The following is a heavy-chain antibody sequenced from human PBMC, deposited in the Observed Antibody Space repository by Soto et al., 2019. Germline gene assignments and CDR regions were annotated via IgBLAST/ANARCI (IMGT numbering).Heavy chain of an antibody. CDR1: GGTFSSYA. D-gene: IGHD5-18*01. CDR2: IIPIFGTA. CDR3: ARGDTAMAGFNAVYYYGMDV. V-gene: IGHV1-69*01. Sequence: QVQLVQSGAAVKKPGSSVKVSCKASGGTFSSYAISWVRQAPGPGLEWMGGIIPIFGTANYAQKFQGRVTITADEYTSTAYMELSSLRAEDTAVYYCARGDTAMAGFNAVYYYGMDVWGQGTTVTVSS. J-gene: IGHJ6*02.